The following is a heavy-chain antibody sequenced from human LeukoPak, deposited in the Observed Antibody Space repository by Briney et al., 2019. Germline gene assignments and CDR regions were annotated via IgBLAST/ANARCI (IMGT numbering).Heavy chain of an antibody. CDR1: GGSISSSSYY. CDR2: IYYSGST. Sequence: PSETLSLTCTVSGGSISSSSYYWGWIRQPPGKGLEWIGSIYYSGSTYYNPSLKSRVTISVDTSKNQFSLKLSSVTAADTAVYYCASLISWGRFDYWGQGTLVTVSS. V-gene: IGHV4-39*07. J-gene: IGHJ4*02. D-gene: IGHD3-3*02. CDR3: ASLISWGRFDY.